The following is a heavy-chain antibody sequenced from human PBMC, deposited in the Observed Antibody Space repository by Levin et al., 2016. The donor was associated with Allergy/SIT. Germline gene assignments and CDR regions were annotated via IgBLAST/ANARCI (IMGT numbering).Heavy chain of an antibody. Sequence: VRQMPGKGLEWMGIIYPGDSDTRYSPSFQGQVTISADKSISTAYLQWSSLKASDTAMYYCARGRTTMVTIDAFDIWGQGTMVTVSS. D-gene: IGHD3-10*01. V-gene: IGHV5-51*01. J-gene: IGHJ3*02. CDR2: IYPGDSDT. CDR3: ARGRTTMVTIDAFDI.